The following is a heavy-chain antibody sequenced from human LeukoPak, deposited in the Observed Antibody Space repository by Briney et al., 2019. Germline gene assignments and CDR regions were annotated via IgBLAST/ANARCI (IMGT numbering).Heavy chain of an antibody. CDR2: IRGSGDNT. CDR3: AKLRREYCSGTNCYIFDY. Sequence: GGSLRLSCAASGFTFDNYAMSWVRQAPGKGLEWVSGIRGSGDNTYYADSVKGRFTISRDNSKNTLYLQMNSLRGEDTAVYYCAKLRREYCSGTNCYIFDYWGQGTLVTVSS. V-gene: IGHV3-23*01. CDR1: GFTFDNYA. D-gene: IGHD2-2*02. J-gene: IGHJ4*02.